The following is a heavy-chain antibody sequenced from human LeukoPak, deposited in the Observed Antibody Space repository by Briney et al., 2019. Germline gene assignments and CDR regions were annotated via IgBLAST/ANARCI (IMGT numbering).Heavy chain of an antibody. D-gene: IGHD2-2*01. J-gene: IGHJ5*02. Sequence: SQTLTLTCAISGDSVSSNSVTWNWIRQSPSRGLEWLGRTYYRSTWYNDYAVSVRGRITVNSDTSKNQFSLHLNSVTPEDTAVYYCARRLTQYDCFDPWGQGILVTVSS. CDR2: TYYRSTWYN. V-gene: IGHV6-1*01. CDR1: GDSVSSNSVT. CDR3: ARRLTQYDCFDP.